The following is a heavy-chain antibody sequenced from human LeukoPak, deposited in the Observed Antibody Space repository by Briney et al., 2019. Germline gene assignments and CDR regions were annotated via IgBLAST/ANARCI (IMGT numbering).Heavy chain of an antibody. CDR2: ISYSGST. J-gene: IGHJ4*01. CDR1: GDSINNYY. D-gene: IGHD1/OR15-1a*01. CDR3: ATKAREAPE. Sequence: PSETLSLTCTVSGDSINNYYWSWIRQPPGKGLEWIGCISYSGSTNYSPSLKSRVTISRDTSRNQFSLRLRSVTTADTAIYYCATKAREAPEWGQGTLVTVSS. V-gene: IGHV4-59*01.